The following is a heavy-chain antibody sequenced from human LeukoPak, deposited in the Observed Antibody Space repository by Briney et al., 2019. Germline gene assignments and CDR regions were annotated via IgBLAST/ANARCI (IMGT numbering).Heavy chain of an antibody. CDR1: GFTFSSYW. Sequence: AGGSLRLSCAASGFTFSSYWMSWVRQAPGKGLEWVANINQDGSEKYYVDSVKGRFTISRDNAKNSLYLQMSSLRAEDTALSYCASRSSVAASGPGWGQGTLVTVSS. CDR3: ASRSSVAASGPG. CDR2: INQDGSEK. V-gene: IGHV3-7*01. J-gene: IGHJ4*02. D-gene: IGHD2-15*01.